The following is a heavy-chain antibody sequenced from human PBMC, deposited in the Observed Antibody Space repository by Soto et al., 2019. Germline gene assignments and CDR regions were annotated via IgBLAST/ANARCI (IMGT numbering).Heavy chain of an antibody. V-gene: IGHV1-3*01. J-gene: IGHJ2*01. CDR2: INAGNGNT. CDR3: ARAPSWWYFDL. Sequence: VSVKVSCKASGYTFTSYAMHWVRQAPGQRLEWMGWINAGNGNTKYSQKFQGRVTITRDTSASTAYMELSSLRSEDTAVYYCARAPSWWYFDLWGRGTPVTVPQ. CDR1: GYTFTSYA.